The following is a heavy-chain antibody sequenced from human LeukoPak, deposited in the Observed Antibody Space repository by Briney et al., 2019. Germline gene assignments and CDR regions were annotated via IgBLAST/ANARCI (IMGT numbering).Heavy chain of an antibody. CDR3: AKGSQVTMVRGEGDY. CDR2: VSYDGSNK. CDR1: GFTFSSYG. J-gene: IGHJ4*02. D-gene: IGHD3-10*01. V-gene: IGHV3-30*18. Sequence: QAGGSLRLSCAASGFTFSSYGMHWVRQAPGKGLEWVAVVSYDGSNKYYADSVKGRFTIARDNSKNTLYLQMNSLRAEDTAVYYCAKGSQVTMVRGEGDYWGQGTLVTVSS.